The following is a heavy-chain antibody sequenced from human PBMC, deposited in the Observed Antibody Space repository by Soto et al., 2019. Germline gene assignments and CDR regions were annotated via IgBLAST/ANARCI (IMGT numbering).Heavy chain of an antibody. CDR3: ARSSRYSSGWYPLNNWFDP. J-gene: IGHJ5*02. CDR2: INHSGST. CDR1: GGSFSGYY. Sequence: PSETLSLTCAVYGGSFSGYYWSWIRQPPGKGLEWIGEINHSGSTNYNPSLKSRVTISVDTFKNQFSLKLSSVTAADTAVYYCARSSRYSSGWYPLNNWFDPWGQGTLVTVSS. D-gene: IGHD6-19*01. V-gene: IGHV4-34*01.